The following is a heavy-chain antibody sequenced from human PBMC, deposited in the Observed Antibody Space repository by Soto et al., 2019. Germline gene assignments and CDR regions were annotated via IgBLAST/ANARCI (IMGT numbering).Heavy chain of an antibody. CDR3: ARDHAHYCDCWSAQRGWFDP. D-gene: IGHD3-3*01. CDR2: IYYSGST. J-gene: IGHJ5*02. Sequence: SETLSLTCTVSGGSISSYYWSWIRQPPGKGLEWIGYIYYSGSTNYNPSLKSRVTISGDTSKNQFSLTLSSVTAADTAVYYCARDHAHYCDCWSAQRGWFDPWGGGTLVTVSS. CDR1: GGSISSYY. V-gene: IGHV4-59*01.